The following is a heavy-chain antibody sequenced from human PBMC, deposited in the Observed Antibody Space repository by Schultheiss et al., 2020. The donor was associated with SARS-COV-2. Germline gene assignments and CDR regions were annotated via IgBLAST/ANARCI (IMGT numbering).Heavy chain of an antibody. Sequence: GESLKISCAASGFTFDDYAMHWVRQTPGKGLEWVAVISNHERDKYYADSVRGRFTISRDNAKNSLYLQMNSLRAEDTAVYYCATLYQLPPYYYYGMDVWGQGTTVTVSS. J-gene: IGHJ6*02. CDR3: ATLYQLPPYYYYGMDV. D-gene: IGHD2-2*01. CDR2: ISNHERDK. CDR1: GFTFDDYA. V-gene: IGHV3-30*04.